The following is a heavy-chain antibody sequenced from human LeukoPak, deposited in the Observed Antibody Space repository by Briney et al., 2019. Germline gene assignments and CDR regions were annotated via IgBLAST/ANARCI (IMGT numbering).Heavy chain of an antibody. CDR1: GGSISIGGYY. J-gene: IGHJ4*02. V-gene: IGHV4-31*03. Sequence: SETLSLTCTVSGGSISIGGYYWSWIRQHPGKGLEWIGYIYYSGSTYYNPSLKSRVTISVDTSKNQFSLKLSSVTAADTAVYYCARAAAAGTRYWGQGTLVTVSS. D-gene: IGHD6-13*01. CDR2: IYYSGST. CDR3: ARAAAAGTRY.